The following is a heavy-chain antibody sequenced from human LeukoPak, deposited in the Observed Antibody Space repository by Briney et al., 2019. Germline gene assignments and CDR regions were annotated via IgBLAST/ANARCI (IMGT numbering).Heavy chain of an antibody. V-gene: IGHV3-9*01. CDR1: GFTFDDYA. J-gene: IGHJ4*02. CDR2: ISWNSGRI. D-gene: IGHD3-10*01. Sequence: TGGSLRLSCAASGFTFDDYAMNWVRQAPGKCLEWVSGISWNSGRIEYADSVKGRFTISRDNAKNSLYLQMNSLRAEDTALYYCAKDYGSGSYYAFDHWGQGTPVTVSS. CDR3: AKDYGSGSYYAFDH.